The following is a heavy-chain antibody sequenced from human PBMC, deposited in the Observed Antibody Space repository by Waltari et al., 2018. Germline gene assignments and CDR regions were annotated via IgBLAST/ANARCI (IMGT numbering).Heavy chain of an antibody. CDR3: ARDKEVGSASGDINFFDY. D-gene: IGHD2-15*01. CDR1: GGTFSTYA. V-gene: IGHV1-69*12. CDR2: CIPIVATP. J-gene: IGHJ4*02. Sequence: QVQLVQSGAEVKKPGSSVKVSCKASGGTFSTYAISWVRQAPGQGLGWMEGCIPIVATPNYARKFQGRLIISADESTSTAYMELSSLRSQDTAVYYCARDKEVGSASGDINFFDYWGQGTLVAVSS.